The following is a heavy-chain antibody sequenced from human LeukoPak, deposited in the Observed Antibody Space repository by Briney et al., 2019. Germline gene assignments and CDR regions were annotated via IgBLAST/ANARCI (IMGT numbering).Heavy chain of an antibody. J-gene: IGHJ4*02. V-gene: IGHV3-30*04. CDR2: MSYDGIDE. CDR1: GFTFSTYA. CDR3: AGAPFPDFDY. D-gene: IGHD2/OR15-2a*01. Sequence: GGSLRLSCAASGFTFSTYAMHWVRQAPGKGLEWVAGMSYDGIDEYYADSVKGRFTISRDNSKNTLYLRMSSLRAEDTAVYYCAGAPFPDFDYWGQGTLVTVSS.